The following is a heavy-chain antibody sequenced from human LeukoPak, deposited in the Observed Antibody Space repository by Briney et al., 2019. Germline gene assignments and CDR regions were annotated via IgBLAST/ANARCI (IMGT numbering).Heavy chain of an antibody. J-gene: IGHJ5*02. D-gene: IGHD2-15*01. CDR2: INPKSGHT. Sequence: ASVKVSCKASGGTFSSYAISWVRQAPGQGLEWMGWINPKSGHTGYAQRFKDRVTMTWNTSITTAYMELRSLRSEDTAVYYCARVVGWFDPWGQGSLVTVSS. V-gene: IGHV1-8*02. CDR3: ARVVGWFDP. CDR1: GGTFSSYA.